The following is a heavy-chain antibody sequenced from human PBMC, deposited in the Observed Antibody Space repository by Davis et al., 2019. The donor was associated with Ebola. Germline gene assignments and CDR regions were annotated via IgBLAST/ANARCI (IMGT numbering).Heavy chain of an antibody. D-gene: IGHD3-22*01. V-gene: IGHV4-39*01. CDR2: IYYSGST. Sequence: MPSETLSLTCTVSGGSISSYYWGWIRQPPGKGLEWIGSIYYSGSTYYNPSLKSRVTISVDTSKNQFSLKLSSVTAADTAVYYCARHFLMVIAYNYYFDYWGQGTLVTVSS. CDR1: GGSISSYY. J-gene: IGHJ4*02. CDR3: ARHFLMVIAYNYYFDY.